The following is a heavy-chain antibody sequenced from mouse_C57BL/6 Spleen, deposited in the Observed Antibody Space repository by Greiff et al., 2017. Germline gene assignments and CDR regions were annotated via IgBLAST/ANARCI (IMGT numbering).Heavy chain of an antibody. D-gene: IGHD1-1*01. CDR2: ISSGGSYT. J-gene: IGHJ1*03. Sequence: EVKVVESGGDLVKPGGSLKLSCAASGFTFSSYGMSWVRQTPDKRLEWVATISSGGSYTYYPDSVKGRFPISRDNAKNTLYLQMSSLKSEDTDMYYCARHYNGSSPPFNVWGTGTTVTVSS. CDR3: ARHYNGSSPPFNV. V-gene: IGHV5-6*01. CDR1: GFTFSSYG.